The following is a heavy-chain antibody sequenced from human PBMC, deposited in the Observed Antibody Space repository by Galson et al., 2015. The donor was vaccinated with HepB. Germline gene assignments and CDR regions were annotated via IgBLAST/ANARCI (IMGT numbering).Heavy chain of an antibody. Sequence: QSGAEVKEPGASVKVSCKASGYTFTNCSIRWVRQAPGQGLEWMAIINPRGGSPTYAQKFQGRVIMTRDTSTNTVYMDLSSLKSDDTAVYYCARGGGRGGGDPFFDYWGQGTQVTVSS. V-gene: IGHV1-46*01. CDR1: GYTFTNCS. CDR3: ARGGGRGGGDPFFDY. J-gene: IGHJ4*02. D-gene: IGHD2-21*02. CDR2: INPRGGSP.